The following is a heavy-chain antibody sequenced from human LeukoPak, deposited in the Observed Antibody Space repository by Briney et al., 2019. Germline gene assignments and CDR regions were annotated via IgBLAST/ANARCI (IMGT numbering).Heavy chain of an antibody. V-gene: IGHV3-21*01. Sequence: GGSLRLSCAASGFTLSSYSMNWVRQAPGKGLEWVSSISSSSSYIYYADSVKGRFTISRDNAKNSLYLQMNSLRAEDTAVYYCARGGVVVTHVSYYFDYWGQGTLVTVSS. CDR1: GFTLSSYS. D-gene: IGHD3-22*01. CDR3: ARGGVVVTHVSYYFDY. CDR2: ISSSSSYI. J-gene: IGHJ4*02.